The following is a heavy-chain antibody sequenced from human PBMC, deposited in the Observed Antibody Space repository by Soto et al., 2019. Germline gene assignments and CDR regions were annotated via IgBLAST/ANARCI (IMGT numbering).Heavy chain of an antibody. J-gene: IGHJ1*01. Sequence: PSETLSLTCTVSGGSISSYYWSWIRQPPGKGLEWIGYIYYSGSTNYNPSLKSRVTISVDTSKNQFSLKLSSVTAADTAVYYCARGDEYFQHWGQGTLVTVSS. CDR2: IYYSGST. CDR3: ARGDEYFQH. CDR1: GGSISSYY. V-gene: IGHV4-59*01.